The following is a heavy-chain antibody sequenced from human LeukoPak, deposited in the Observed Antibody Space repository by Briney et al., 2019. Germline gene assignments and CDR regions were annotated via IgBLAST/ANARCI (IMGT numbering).Heavy chain of an antibody. CDR3: ARHYGP. Sequence: PSETLSLTCTVSGGSVTTYGSCWSWIRQPPGKGLEWIGYIYYSGSTNYNPSLKSRVTISVDTSKNQFSLKLNSVTAADTAVYYCARHYGPWGQGTLVTVSS. CDR2: IYYSGST. D-gene: IGHD3-16*01. CDR1: GGSVTTYGSC. V-gene: IGHV4-61*08. J-gene: IGHJ5*02.